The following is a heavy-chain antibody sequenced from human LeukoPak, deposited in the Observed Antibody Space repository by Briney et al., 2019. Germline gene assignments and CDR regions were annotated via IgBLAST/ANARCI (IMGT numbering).Heavy chain of an antibody. CDR2: INSDGSST. CDR1: GFTFSSYW. D-gene: IGHD2-15*01. J-gene: IGHJ4*02. CDR3: ARPGRFVVAAFDY. Sequence: GGSLRLSCAASGFTFSSYWMHWVRQAPGKGLVWVSRINSDGSSTSYADSVKGRFTISRDNAKNTLYLQMNSLRAEDTAVYYCARPGRFVVAAFDYWGQGTLVTVSS. V-gene: IGHV3-74*01.